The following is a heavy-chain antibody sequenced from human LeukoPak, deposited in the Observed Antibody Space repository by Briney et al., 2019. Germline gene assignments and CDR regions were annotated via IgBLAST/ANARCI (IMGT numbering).Heavy chain of an antibody. D-gene: IGHD4-17*01. Sequence: PSETLSLTCTVSGGSISSYYWSWIRQPAGKGLEWIVRIYTSGSTNYNPSLKSRVTMSVDTSKNQFSLKLSSVTAADTAVYYCARISTVTTSRAYYYYYYMDVWGKGTTVTVSS. J-gene: IGHJ6*03. V-gene: IGHV4-4*07. CDR2: IYTSGST. CDR3: ARISTVTTSRAYYYYYYMDV. CDR1: GGSISSYY.